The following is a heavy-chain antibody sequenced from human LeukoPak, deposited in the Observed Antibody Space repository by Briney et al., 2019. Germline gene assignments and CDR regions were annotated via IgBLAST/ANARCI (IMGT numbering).Heavy chain of an antibody. Sequence: PGGSLRLSCAASGFTFSSYSMNWVRQAPGKGLEWVSYISSSSSTIYYADSVKGRFTISRDNAKNSLYLQMNSLRAEDTAVYYCARGGYTGLIVGAHKAFDIWGQGTMVTVSS. CDR2: ISSSSSTI. V-gene: IGHV3-48*04. CDR3: ARGGYTGLIVGAHKAFDI. J-gene: IGHJ3*02. D-gene: IGHD1-26*01. CDR1: GFTFSSYS.